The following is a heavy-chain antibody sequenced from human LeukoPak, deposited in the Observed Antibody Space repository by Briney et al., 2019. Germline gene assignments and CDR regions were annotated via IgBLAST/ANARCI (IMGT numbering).Heavy chain of an antibody. CDR1: GGSFSGYY. J-gene: IGHJ4*02. D-gene: IGHD6-6*01. V-gene: IGHV4-34*01. CDR2: INHSGST. CDR3: ARARRSSIAGRPRDFDY. Sequence: PSETLSLTCAVYGGSFSGYYRSWIRQPPGKGLEWIGEINHSGSTNYNSSLKSRVTISVDTSKNQFSLKLSSVTAADTAVYYCARARRSSIAGRPRDFDYWGQGTLVTVSS.